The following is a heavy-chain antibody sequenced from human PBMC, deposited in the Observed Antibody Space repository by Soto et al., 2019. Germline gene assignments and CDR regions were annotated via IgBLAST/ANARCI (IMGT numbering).Heavy chain of an antibody. CDR1: GGSISSYY. D-gene: IGHD3-9*01. Sequence: SETLSLTCTVSGGSISSYYWSWIRQPPGKGLEWIGYIYYSGSTNYNPSLKSRVTISVDTSKNQFSLKLSSVTAADTAVYYCARVSEGLVAFDIWGQGTMVTVSS. CDR2: IYYSGST. J-gene: IGHJ3*02. V-gene: IGHV4-59*01. CDR3: ARVSEGLVAFDI.